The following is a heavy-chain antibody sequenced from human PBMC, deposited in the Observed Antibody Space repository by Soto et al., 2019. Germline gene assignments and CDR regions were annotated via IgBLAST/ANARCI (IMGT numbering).Heavy chain of an antibody. V-gene: IGHV4-31*03. J-gene: IGHJ1*01. D-gene: IGHD3-9*01. Sequence: QVQLQESGPGLVKPSQTLSLTCTVSGGSISSGGYYWTWIRQHPGKGLEWIGNLYYSGSTYYNPSLKSRVTISVDTSKNQFSLKLSSVTAADTAVYYCARIGDMLTGYFQHWGQGTLVTVSS. CDR1: GGSISSGGYY. CDR2: LYYSGST. CDR3: ARIGDMLTGYFQH.